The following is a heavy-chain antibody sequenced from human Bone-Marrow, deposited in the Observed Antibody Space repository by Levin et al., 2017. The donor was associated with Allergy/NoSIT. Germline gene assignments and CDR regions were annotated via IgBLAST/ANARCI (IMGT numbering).Heavy chain of an antibody. V-gene: IGHV3-21*01. D-gene: IGHD3-10*01. Sequence: GESLKISCAASGFTFSYYNMNWVRQAPGKGLEWVGSISSSGNYIYYAGSLKGRFTISRDNANNSLSLQMNTLRAEDTAVYYCARGMRPTIITGTDASDVWGQGTVVTVSS. CDR2: ISSSGNYI. CDR3: ARGMRPTIITGTDASDV. J-gene: IGHJ3*01. CDR1: GFTFSYYN.